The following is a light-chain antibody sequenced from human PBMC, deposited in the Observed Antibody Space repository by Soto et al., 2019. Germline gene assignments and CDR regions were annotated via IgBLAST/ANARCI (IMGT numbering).Light chain of an antibody. Sequence: QSALTQPASVSGSPGQSITISCTGTSSDVGGYNYVSWYQQHPGKAPNVMIYEVTRRPSGVSSRFSGSKSGNTASLTISGLQVEDEADYYCSSFTNSGTRVFGTGTKLTVL. CDR3: SSFTNSGTRV. CDR2: EVT. V-gene: IGLV2-14*01. J-gene: IGLJ1*01. CDR1: SSDVGGYNY.